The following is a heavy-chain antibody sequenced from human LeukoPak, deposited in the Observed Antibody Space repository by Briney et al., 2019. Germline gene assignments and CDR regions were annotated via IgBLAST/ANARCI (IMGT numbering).Heavy chain of an antibody. J-gene: IGHJ6*02. CDR2: ISSSSSYI. CDR1: GFTFSSYS. CDR3: ARDGFVRMVRGNHVMDV. D-gene: IGHD3-10*01. Sequence: GGSLRLSCAASGFTFSSYSMNWVRQAPGKGLEWVSSISSSSSYIYYADSVKGRFTISRDNAKNSLYLQMNSLRAEDTAVYYCARDGFVRMVRGNHVMDVWGQGTMVTVSS. V-gene: IGHV3-21*01.